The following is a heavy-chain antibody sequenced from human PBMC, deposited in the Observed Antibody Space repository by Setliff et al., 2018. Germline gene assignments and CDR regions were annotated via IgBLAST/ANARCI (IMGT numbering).Heavy chain of an antibody. Sequence: PGGSLRLSCTASGFTFNKHWMTWVRQAPGKGLEWVANIKQDGSEEYYVDSVRGRFTISRDNAHNSLYLQMNNLGVEDTAVYYCTTRYHNPGDGYMAVFDFWGQGSLVTVSS. D-gene: IGHD2-21*01. V-gene: IGHV3-7*03. CDR1: GFTFNKHW. CDR2: IKQDGSEE. CDR3: TTRYHNPGDGYMAVFDF. J-gene: IGHJ4*02.